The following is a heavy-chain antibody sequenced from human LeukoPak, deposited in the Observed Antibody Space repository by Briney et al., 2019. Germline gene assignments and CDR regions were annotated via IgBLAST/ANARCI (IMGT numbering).Heavy chain of an antibody. CDR1: GGSISSYY. J-gene: IGHJ6*03. Sequence: SETLSLTCTVSGGSISSYYWSWIRQPPGKGLEWIGRIYTSGSTNYNPSLKSRVTMSVDTSKNQFSLKLSSVTAADTAVYYCARDLYDFWSGSGVYCYYMDVWGKGTTVTVSS. D-gene: IGHD3-3*01. CDR2: IYTSGST. CDR3: ARDLYDFWSGSGVYCYYMDV. V-gene: IGHV4-4*07.